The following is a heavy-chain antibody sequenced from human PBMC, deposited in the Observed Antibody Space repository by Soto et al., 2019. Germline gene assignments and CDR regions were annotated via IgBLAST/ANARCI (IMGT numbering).Heavy chain of an antibody. CDR1: GGSLSSSAYS. CDR3: ARELLFYDSDGLSTHDAFAI. J-gene: IGHJ3*02. V-gene: IGHV4-30-2*01. CDR2: IYQSGST. Sequence: NLSLTCAVSGGSLSSSAYSWSGIRQPPGKGLEWIGFIYQSGSTYYNPSLKSRVTMSLDRPKNQFSLKLSSVTAADTAVYYCARELLFYDSDGLSTHDAFAICGQGPMVT. D-gene: IGHD3-22*01.